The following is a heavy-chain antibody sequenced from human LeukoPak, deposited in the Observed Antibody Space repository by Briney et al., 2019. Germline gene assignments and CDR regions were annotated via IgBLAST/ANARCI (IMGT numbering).Heavy chain of an antibody. Sequence: PSETLSLTCTVSGGSVSSGSYYWSWIRPPPGQGLEWIGYIYYSGSTNYNPSLKSRVTISVDTSKNQFSLRLSSVTAADTAVYYCARSRMAYCSGGSCYSHFDYLGQGNLVTVSS. J-gene: IGHJ4*02. CDR3: ARSRMAYCSGGSCYSHFDY. CDR1: GGSVSSGSYY. D-gene: IGHD2-15*01. CDR2: IYYSGST. V-gene: IGHV4-61*01.